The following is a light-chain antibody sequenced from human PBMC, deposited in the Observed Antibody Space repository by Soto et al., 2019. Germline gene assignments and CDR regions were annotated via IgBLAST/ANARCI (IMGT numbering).Light chain of an antibody. CDR1: QSISQD. CDR3: LQYGGSPRR. V-gene: IGKV3-20*01. Sequence: EVVLTQSPGTLSLSPGERATLSCRASQSISQDLAWYQQRPCQSPRLLIYEASRRATGIPGRFPGSGFGPDFTLAICILAPEELAVYYCLQYGGSPRRFGQGNKVEL. CDR2: EAS. J-gene: IGKJ1*01.